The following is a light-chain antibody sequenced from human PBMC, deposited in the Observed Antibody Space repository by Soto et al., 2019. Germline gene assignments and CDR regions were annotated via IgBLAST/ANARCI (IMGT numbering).Light chain of an antibody. CDR2: AAS. CDR1: QSVSSY. J-gene: IGKJ1*01. V-gene: IGKV1-39*01. CDR3: QQSYGTRWT. Sequence: DIQMTQSPSSLSASVGDRVTITCRASQSVSSYLDWYQQKPGKAPKLLIYAASSLQSGVPSRFSGSGSGTDFTLTISRLQPEDFATYYCQQSYGTRWTFGQGTKVEIK.